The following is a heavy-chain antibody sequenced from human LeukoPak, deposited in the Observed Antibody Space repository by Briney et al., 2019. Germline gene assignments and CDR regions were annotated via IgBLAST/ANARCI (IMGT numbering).Heavy chain of an antibody. CDR3: AIYSDTYYFDH. J-gene: IGHJ4*02. D-gene: IGHD1-26*01. CDR1: GYSFNTYW. CDR2: IYPGDSDT. V-gene: IGHV5-51*01. Sequence: GESLKISCRGSGYSFNTYWIGWVRQMPGKGLEWMGIIYPGDSDTRYSPSFQGQVTISADKSISTAYLQWSSLKASDTAMYYCAIYSDTYYFDHWGQGTLVTVSS.